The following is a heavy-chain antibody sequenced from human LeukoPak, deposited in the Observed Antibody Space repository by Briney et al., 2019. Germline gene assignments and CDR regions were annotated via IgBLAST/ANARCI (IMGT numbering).Heavy chain of an antibody. Sequence: GASVKDSCKASGYTFTGYYMHWVRQAPGQGLEWMGWINPNSGGTNYAQKFQGRVTMTRDTSISTAHMELSRLRSDDTAVYYCAASNWGFDFDYWGQGTLVTVSS. V-gene: IGHV1-2*02. CDR2: INPNSGGT. CDR3: AASNWGFDFDY. D-gene: IGHD7-27*01. J-gene: IGHJ4*02. CDR1: GYTFTGYY.